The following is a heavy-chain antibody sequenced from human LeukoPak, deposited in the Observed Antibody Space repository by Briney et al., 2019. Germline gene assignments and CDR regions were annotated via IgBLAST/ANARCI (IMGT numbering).Heavy chain of an antibody. CDR3: AKDAQGIVGAPVNWFDP. V-gene: IGHV3-33*06. CDR1: GFTFNKYG. CDR2: IWYDGSNK. D-gene: IGHD1-26*01. J-gene: IGHJ5*02. Sequence: GGSLRLSCAASGFTFNKYGMHWVRQAPGKGPEWVAVIWYDGSNKKYVESVKGRFTISRDNSKNTVHLQMSSLRGEDTAVYYCAKDAQGIVGAPVNWFDPWGQGTLVTVSS.